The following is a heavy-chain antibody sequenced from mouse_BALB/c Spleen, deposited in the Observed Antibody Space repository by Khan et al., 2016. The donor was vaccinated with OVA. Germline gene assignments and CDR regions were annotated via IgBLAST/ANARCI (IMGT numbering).Heavy chain of an antibody. CDR2: INPSSGYT. V-gene: IGHV1-4*01. Sequence: QVQLQQSGAELARPGASVKMSCKASGYTFTSYTMHWVKQRPGQGLEWIGYINPSSGYTNYNQKFKDKATLTADKSSSTAYMQLSSLTSEDSAVYYCAREGAYYRHDGWFAYWGQGTLVTVSA. CDR1: GYTFTSYT. J-gene: IGHJ3*01. CDR3: AREGAYYRHDGWFAY. D-gene: IGHD2-14*01.